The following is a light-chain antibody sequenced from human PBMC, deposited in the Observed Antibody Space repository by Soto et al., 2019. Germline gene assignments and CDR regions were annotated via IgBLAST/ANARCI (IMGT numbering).Light chain of an antibody. CDR3: CSYAGSSLYV. CDR2: EGS. V-gene: IGLV2-23*01. Sequence: QSVLPQPASVSGSPGQSITISCTGTSSDVSSYNLVSWYQQVPGKAPKLMIYEGSKRPSGVSNRFSGSKSGNTASLTISGLQAEDEADYYCCSYAGSSLYVVGTGTKVTVL. J-gene: IGLJ1*01. CDR1: SSDVSSYNL.